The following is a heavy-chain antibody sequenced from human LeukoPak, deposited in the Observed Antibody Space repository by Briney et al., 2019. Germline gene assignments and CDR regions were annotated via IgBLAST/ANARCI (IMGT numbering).Heavy chain of an antibody. J-gene: IGHJ4*02. V-gene: IGHV1-24*01. CDR3: TFHRLSFLNYFES. CDR2: FDPEDNSI. Sequence: ASVKVSCEVSGSTLGKLSVHWVRQAPGKGLEWMGGFDPEDNSIIYAQKFQGRVAMSEDTSRDTTFMELNSLTSDDTAIYYCTFHRLSFLNYFESWGQGTLVTVSS. CDR1: GSTLGKLS. D-gene: IGHD2/OR15-2a*01.